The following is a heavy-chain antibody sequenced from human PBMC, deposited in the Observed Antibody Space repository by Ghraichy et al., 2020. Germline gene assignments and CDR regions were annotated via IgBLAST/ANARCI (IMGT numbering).Heavy chain of an antibody. V-gene: IGHV3-23*01. CDR3: AKGGSGATSSEIDY. CDR2: INNGGDIT. CDR1: GFTFGSYA. Sequence: GGSLRLSCAASGFTFGSYAMTWVRQAPGKGLEWVSIINNGGDITYYADSLRGRFTISRDNSKNTLFLQMNSLRADDSAVYYCAKGGSGATSSEIDYWCQGTLVTVSS. D-gene: IGHD2-15*01. J-gene: IGHJ4*02.